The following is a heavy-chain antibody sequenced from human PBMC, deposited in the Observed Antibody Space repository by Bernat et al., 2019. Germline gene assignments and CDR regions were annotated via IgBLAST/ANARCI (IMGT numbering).Heavy chain of an antibody. Sequence: EVQLVETGGGLIQPGGSLRLSCAASGLTVSSNYMSWVRQTPGKGLEWVSVIYSGGDTYYADSVKGRFTISRDNSKNTLYLQMNSLRAEDTAVYYCASFYGSGSYYVDYWGQGTLVTVSS. CDR3: ASFYGSGSYYVDY. V-gene: IGHV3-53*02. J-gene: IGHJ4*02. D-gene: IGHD3-10*01. CDR2: IYSGGDT. CDR1: GLTVSSNY.